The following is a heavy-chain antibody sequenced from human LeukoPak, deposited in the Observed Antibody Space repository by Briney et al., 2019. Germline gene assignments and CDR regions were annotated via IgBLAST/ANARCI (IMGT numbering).Heavy chain of an antibody. D-gene: IGHD2-15*01. CDR2: IIPNSGGT. J-gene: IGHJ4*02. CDR1: GYTFTFYY. Sequence: ASVTVSFTSSGYTFTFYYMHWVRPAPGKGQEWMGWIIPNSGGTNYAQTFQGRVTMTRDTSISTAYIELSRLRSDDTAVYYCAETGGYNSGVFDYWGQGTLVTVSS. V-gene: IGHV1-2*02. CDR3: AETGGYNSGVFDY.